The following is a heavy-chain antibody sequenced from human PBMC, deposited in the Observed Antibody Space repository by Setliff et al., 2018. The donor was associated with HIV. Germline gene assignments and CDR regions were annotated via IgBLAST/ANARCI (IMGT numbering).Heavy chain of an antibody. V-gene: IGHV4-34*01. CDR1: GESFSGYS. J-gene: IGHJ4*02. CDR3: ARGTKGIQLWYTLFFDY. D-gene: IGHD5-18*01. Sequence: SETLSLTCAVYGESFSGYSWTWIRQPPGKGLEWLGDINHSGSAKYNPALKSRVTTSVDTSKKQFSLKLTSVTAADTAVYYCARGTKGIQLWYTLFFDYWGQGTRVTVSS. CDR2: INHSGSA.